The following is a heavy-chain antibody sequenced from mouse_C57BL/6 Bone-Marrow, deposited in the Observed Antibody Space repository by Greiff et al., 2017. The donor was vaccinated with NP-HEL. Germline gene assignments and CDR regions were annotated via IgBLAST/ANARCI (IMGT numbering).Heavy chain of an antibody. D-gene: IGHD2-3*01. CDR3: ARGEDGYWFAY. J-gene: IGHJ3*01. Sequence: QVQLQQSGAELMKPGASVKLSCKATGYTFTGYWIEWVKQRPGHGLEWIGEILPGSGNTYYNEKFKGKATLTADKSSSTAYMELRSLTSEDSAVYFCARGEDGYWFAYWGQGTLVTVSA. CDR2: ILPGSGNT. CDR1: GYTFTGYW. V-gene: IGHV1-9*01.